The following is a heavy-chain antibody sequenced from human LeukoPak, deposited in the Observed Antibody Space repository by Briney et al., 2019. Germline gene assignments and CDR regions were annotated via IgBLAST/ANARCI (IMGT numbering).Heavy chain of an antibody. CDR1: GFTFSSYA. CDR3: AKGSLGSWYYFDY. Sequence: GGSLRLSCAASGFTFSSYAMSWVRQAPGKGLEWVSVISSSGGTYYADSVKGRFTIFRDNSKNMLYLQMKSLRAEDTAIYYCAKGSLGSWYYFDYWGQGTLVTVSS. V-gene: IGHV3-23*01. J-gene: IGHJ4*02. D-gene: IGHD6-13*01. CDR2: ISSSGGT.